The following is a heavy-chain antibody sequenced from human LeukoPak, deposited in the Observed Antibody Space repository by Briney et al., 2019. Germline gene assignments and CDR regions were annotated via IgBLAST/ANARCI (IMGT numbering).Heavy chain of an antibody. CDR3: ARSELRFLEWLLNRLDY. D-gene: IGHD3-3*01. Sequence: GGSLRLSCAASGFTFSSYSMSWVRQAPGKGLEWVSSISSSSSYIYYADSVKGRFTISRDNAKNSLYLQMNSLRAEDTAVYYCARSELRFLEWLLNRLDYWGQGTLVTVSS. J-gene: IGHJ4*02. CDR2: ISSSSSYI. V-gene: IGHV3-21*01. CDR1: GFTFSSYS.